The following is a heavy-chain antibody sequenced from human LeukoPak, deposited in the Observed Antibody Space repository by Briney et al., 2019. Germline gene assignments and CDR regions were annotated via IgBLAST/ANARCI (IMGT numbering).Heavy chain of an antibody. J-gene: IGHJ3*02. V-gene: IGHV3-53*01. CDR2: LYGARTT. D-gene: IGHD3-10*01. CDR1: GLAVSGAY. Sequence: GGSLRLSCTASGLAVSGAYMAWVRQSPGKGLEWVALLYGARTTYNADSAMGRFTISRDNSRNTLYLQMNSLRAEDTAVYYCARGGDSYNVNGFDIWGQGTMVTVSS. CDR3: ARGGDSYNVNGFDI.